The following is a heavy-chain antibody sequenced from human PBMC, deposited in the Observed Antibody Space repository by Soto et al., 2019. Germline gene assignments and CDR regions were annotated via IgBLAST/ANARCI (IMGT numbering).Heavy chain of an antibody. CDR1: GGSINTFY. D-gene: IGHD5-12*01. V-gene: IGHV4-4*07. Sequence: SETLSLTCTVSGGSINTFYWSWVRQPAGKGLEWIGRIFSSGSTSFNPSLGSRVAMSVDTSKNHFSLNLSSVTAADMAVYYCAREGSYSAYNFAHGIQLWSFDFWGQGALVTVSS. CDR3: AREGSYSAYNFAHGIQLWSFDF. CDR2: IFSSGST. J-gene: IGHJ4*02.